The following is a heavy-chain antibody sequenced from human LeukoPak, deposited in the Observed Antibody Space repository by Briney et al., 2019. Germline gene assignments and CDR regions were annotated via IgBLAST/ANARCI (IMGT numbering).Heavy chain of an antibody. CDR2: ISYDGSNK. Sequence: GGSLRLSCAASGFTFSSYGMHWVRQAPGKGLEWVAVISYDGSNKYYADFVKGRFTISRDNSKNTLYLQMNSLRAEDTAVYYCAKQGDSGYAPGWGQGTLVTVSS. J-gene: IGHJ4*02. CDR1: GFTFSSYG. V-gene: IGHV3-30*18. CDR3: AKQGDSGYAPG. D-gene: IGHD5-12*01.